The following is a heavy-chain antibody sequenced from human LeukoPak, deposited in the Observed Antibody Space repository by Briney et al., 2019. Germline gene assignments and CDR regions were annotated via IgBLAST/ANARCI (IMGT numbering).Heavy chain of an antibody. J-gene: IGHJ4*02. CDR3: ARDHHSGYYVY. CDR2: LNQDGSAK. Sequence: GGSLRLSCEASGFPFSSYWMTWVRQAPRKGLEWVANLNQDGSAKYYVDSVKGRFSISRDNAKNSLYLEMNSLRAEDTAVYYSARDHHSGYYVYWGQGTLVTVSS. V-gene: IGHV3-7*01. D-gene: IGHD3-3*01. CDR1: GFPFSSYW.